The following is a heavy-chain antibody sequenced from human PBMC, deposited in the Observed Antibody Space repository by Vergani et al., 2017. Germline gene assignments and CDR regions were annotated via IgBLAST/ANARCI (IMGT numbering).Heavy chain of an antibody. CDR3: ARDRGYCSGGSCYPEDYYYYYMDV. CDR1: GGSISSGSYY. CDR2: IYTSGST. Sequence: QVQLQESGPGLVKPSQTLSLTCTVSGGSISSGSYYWSWIRQPAGKGLEWIGRIYTSGSTNYNPSLKSRVTISVDTSKNQFSLKLSSVTAADTAVYYCARDRGYCSGGSCYPEDYYYYYMDVWGKGTTVTVSS. D-gene: IGHD2-15*01. J-gene: IGHJ6*03. V-gene: IGHV4-61*02.